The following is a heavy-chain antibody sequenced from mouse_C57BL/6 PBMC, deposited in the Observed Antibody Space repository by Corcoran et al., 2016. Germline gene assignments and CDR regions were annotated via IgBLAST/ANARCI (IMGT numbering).Heavy chain of an antibody. CDR1: GYTFTSYG. CDR2: IYPRSGNT. V-gene: IGHV1-81*01. J-gene: IGHJ1*03. Sequence: QVQLQQSGSELARPGASVKLSCKASGYTFTSYGISWVKQRTGQGLEWIGEIYPRSGNTYYNEKFKGKTTLTADKSSSTAYMELRSLTSEDSAVYFGAREGDYYGSSPYFDVWGTGTTVTVS. D-gene: IGHD1-1*01. CDR3: AREGDYYGSSPYFDV.